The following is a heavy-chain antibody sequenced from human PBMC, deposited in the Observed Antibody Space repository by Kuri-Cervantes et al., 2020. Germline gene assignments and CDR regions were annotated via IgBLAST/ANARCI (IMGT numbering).Heavy chain of an antibody. J-gene: IGHJ4*02. Sequence: GESLKISCAASGFTFSSYAMHWVRQAPGKGLEWVAVISYDGSNKYYADSVKGRFTISRDNSKNTLYLQMNSLRAEDTAVYYCARVNYYDSSGYYEGKRMFDYWGQGTLVTVSS. V-gene: IGHV3-30*14. CDR3: ARVNYYDSSGYYEGKRMFDY. D-gene: IGHD3-22*01. CDR1: GFTFSSYA. CDR2: ISYDGSNK.